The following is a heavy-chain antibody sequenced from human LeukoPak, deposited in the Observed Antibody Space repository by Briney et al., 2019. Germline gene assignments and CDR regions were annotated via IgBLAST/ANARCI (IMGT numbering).Heavy chain of an antibody. CDR2: IYYSGST. V-gene: IGHV4-59*08. J-gene: IGHJ4*02. CDR3: ATDRGRGSSFDY. Sequence: SETLSLTCTVSGGSISNYYWSWIRQPPGKGLEWIGYIYYSGSTNYNPSLKSRVTISVDTSKNQFSLKLSSVTAADTAVYYCATDRGRGSSFDYWGQGTLVTVSS. CDR1: GGSISNYY. D-gene: IGHD6-6*01.